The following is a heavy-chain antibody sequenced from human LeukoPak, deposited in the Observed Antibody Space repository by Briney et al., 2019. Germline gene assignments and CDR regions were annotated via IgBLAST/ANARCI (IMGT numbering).Heavy chain of an antibody. CDR2: IYYSGST. V-gene: IGHV4-59*01. Sequence: SETLSLTCTVSVGSISSYYWSWIRQPPGKGLGWIGYIYYSGSTNYNPSLKSRVTISVDTSKNQFSLKLSSVTAADTAVYYCARSPFGGDDYWGQGTLVTVSS. J-gene: IGHJ4*02. D-gene: IGHD3-3*01. CDR1: VGSISSYY. CDR3: ARSPFGGDDY.